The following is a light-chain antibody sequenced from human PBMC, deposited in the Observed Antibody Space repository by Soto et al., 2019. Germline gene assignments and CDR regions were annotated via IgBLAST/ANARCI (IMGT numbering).Light chain of an antibody. CDR3: SSYAGNNVL. CDR1: GSDVGAYGY. Sequence: HSALTQPPSASGSPGQSVTISCTGTGSDVGAYGYVSWYQQHPGKAPKLIIYEVNKRPSGVPDRFSGSKSGNTASLTVSGLQPEDEADYYCSSYAGNNVLFGGGTKLTVL. CDR2: EVN. V-gene: IGLV2-8*01. J-gene: IGLJ2*01.